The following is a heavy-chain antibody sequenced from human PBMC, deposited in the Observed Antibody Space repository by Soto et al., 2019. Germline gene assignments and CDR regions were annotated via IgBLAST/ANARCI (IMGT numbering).Heavy chain of an antibody. J-gene: IGHJ4*02. D-gene: IGHD6-13*01. CDR2: ITGGDPGT. CDR1: GFTFSARV. V-gene: IGHV3-23*01. CDR3: AKGLNNGRWYAED. Sequence: EVHLLESGGGLVHPGESLRLSCGASGFTFSARVMTWVRQAPGQGLEWVACITGGDPGTHYADSVKGRFTVSRDNSKNMAYLQMNNVRVEDTGVYYCAKGLNNGRWYAEDWGQGALVTVSS.